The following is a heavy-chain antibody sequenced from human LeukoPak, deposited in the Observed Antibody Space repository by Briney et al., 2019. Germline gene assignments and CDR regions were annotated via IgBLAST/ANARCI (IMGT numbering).Heavy chain of an antibody. CDR2: ISGSGGST. J-gene: IGHJ6*03. D-gene: IGHD3-10*01. Sequence: PGGSLRLSCAASGFTFNNYAMSWVRQAPGKGLEWVSAISGSGGSTYYADSVKGRFTISRDNSKNSLYLQMNSLRAEDTALYYCAKDPGGYYYYMDVWGKGATVTVSS. CDR3: AKDPGGYYYYMDV. CDR1: GFTFNNYA. V-gene: IGHV3-43D*03.